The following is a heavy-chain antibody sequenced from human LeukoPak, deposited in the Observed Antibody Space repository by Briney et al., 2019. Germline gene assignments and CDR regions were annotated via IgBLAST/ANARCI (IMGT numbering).Heavy chain of an antibody. CDR3: AKDTYGGFDWSLGGYYFYGMDV. Sequence: PGGSLRLSCAASGFTVSSNYMSWVRQAPGKGLEWVSGISWNSGNIGYADSVKGRFTISRDNAKNSLYLQMNSLRAEDTALYYCAKDTYGGFDWSLGGYYFYGMDVWGQGTTVTVSS. CDR2: ISWNSGNI. J-gene: IGHJ6*02. V-gene: IGHV3-9*01. D-gene: IGHD3-9*01. CDR1: GFTVSSNY.